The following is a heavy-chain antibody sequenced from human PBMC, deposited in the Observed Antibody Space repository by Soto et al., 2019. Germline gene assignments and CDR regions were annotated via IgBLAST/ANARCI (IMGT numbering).Heavy chain of an antibody. J-gene: IGHJ6*02. D-gene: IGHD6-13*01. V-gene: IGHV3-23*01. CDR2: VSGSGSRT. Sequence: EVQLLESGGGLVQPGGSLRLSCAASGVTFSDYVMNWVRQAPGKGLEWVSGVSGSGSRTYYAASVKGRFTISRDNSQNTLYLQMNSLRAEDTAVYSCAKDRARGITAPPDGMDVWGQGTTVTVSS. CDR1: GVTFSDYV. CDR3: AKDRARGITAPPDGMDV.